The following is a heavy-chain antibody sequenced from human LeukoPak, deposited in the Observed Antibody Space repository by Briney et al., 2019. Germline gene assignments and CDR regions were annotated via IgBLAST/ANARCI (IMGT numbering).Heavy chain of an antibody. CDR2: INWNGGST. V-gene: IGHV3-20*04. CDR3: ARDRNGGNTYYFDY. J-gene: IGHJ4*02. CDR1: GFTFSSYE. Sequence: GGSLRLSCAASGFTFSSYEMSWVRQAPGKGLEWVSGINWNGGSTGYADSVKGRFTISRDNAKNSLYLQMNSLRAEDTALYYCARDRNGGNTYYFDYWGQGTLVTVSS. D-gene: IGHD4-23*01.